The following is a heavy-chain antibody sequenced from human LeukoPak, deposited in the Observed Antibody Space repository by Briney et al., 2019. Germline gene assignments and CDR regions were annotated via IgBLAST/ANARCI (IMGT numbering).Heavy chain of an antibody. CDR3: ARDFVERNEVGYYYYYGMDV. Sequence: SETLSLTCAVYGGSFSGYYWSWIRQHPGKGLEWIGYIYYSGSTYYNPSLKSRVTISVDTSKNQFSLKLSSVTAADTAVYYCARDFVERNEVGYYYYYGMDVWGQGTTVTVSS. CDR2: IYYSGST. J-gene: IGHJ6*02. V-gene: IGHV4-31*11. D-gene: IGHD1-1*01. CDR1: GGSFSGYY.